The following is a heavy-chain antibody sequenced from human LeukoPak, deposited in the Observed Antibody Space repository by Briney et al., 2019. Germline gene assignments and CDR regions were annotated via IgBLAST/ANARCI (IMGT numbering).Heavy chain of an antibody. D-gene: IGHD1-26*01. CDR2: INCNSGGT. Sequence: ASVKVSCKASGYTFADYFIQLVRQAPGQGLEWVGRINCNSGGTEYAQKFQGRVTMTRDTSINTAYVEVSSLKSDDTAVYYCARDLTSTPNWEFDYWGQGTLVTVSS. V-gene: IGHV1-2*06. CDR3: ARDLTSTPNWEFDY. J-gene: IGHJ4*02. CDR1: GYTFADYF.